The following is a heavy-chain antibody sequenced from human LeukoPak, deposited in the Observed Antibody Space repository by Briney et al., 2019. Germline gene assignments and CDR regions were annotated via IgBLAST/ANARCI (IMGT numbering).Heavy chain of an antibody. Sequence: SETLSLTCTVSSGSISSYSYNWSRQPAGMGLEWIGRILTGGTTNYNPSHKSRVTLSADTSNNQLSLRLNSVTAADTAVYYCAREFLSSAGIRRGFDPWGQGTLFTVSS. CDR2: ILTGGTT. J-gene: IGHJ5*02. D-gene: IGHD6-13*01. CDR1: SGSISSYS. CDR3: AREFLSSAGIRRGFDP. V-gene: IGHV4-4*07.